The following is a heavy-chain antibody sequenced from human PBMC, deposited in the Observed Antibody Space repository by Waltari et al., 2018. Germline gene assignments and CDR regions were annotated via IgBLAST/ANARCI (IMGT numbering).Heavy chain of an antibody. CDR2: IYYSGST. Sequence: QVQLQESGPGLVKPSETLSLTCTVSGGSVSSGSYNWSWIRQPPGKGLEWIGYIYYSGSTNYNPSLKSRVTISVDTSKNQFSLKLTSVTGADTAVYYCAGSWYADWYFDLGGRGTLVTVSS. CDR1: GGSVSSGSYN. D-gene: IGHD6-13*01. V-gene: IGHV4-61*01. J-gene: IGHJ2*01. CDR3: AGSWYADWYFDL.